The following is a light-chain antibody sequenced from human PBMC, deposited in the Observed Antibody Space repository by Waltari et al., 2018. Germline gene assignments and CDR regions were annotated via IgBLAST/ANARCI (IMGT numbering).Light chain of an antibody. CDR1: SNNVCSQG. V-gene: IGLV10-54*04. CDR2: RTN. CDR3: SAWDSSLSAWV. J-gene: IGLJ3*02. Sequence: QAGLTQPPSVSKGLRQTATLTCTGNSNNVCSQGAAWLQQHQGHPPKLLSYRTNNRPSGISGRFSASRSGNTASLNITGLQPEDEADYYCSAWDSSLSAWVFGGGTKLTVL.